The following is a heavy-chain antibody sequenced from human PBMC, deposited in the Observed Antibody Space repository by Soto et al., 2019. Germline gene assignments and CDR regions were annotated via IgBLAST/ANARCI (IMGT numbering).Heavy chain of an antibody. Sequence: QVQLVESGGGVVQPEKSLRLSCAASGFTLSSYGMHWVRQAPGKGLEWVAFISFDGSYKYYADSVKGRFTISRDNSKNTLYLQMNSLRAEDTAIYFCNRMVYYGMDVWGQGTAVIVSS. D-gene: IGHD2-8*01. V-gene: IGHV3-30*03. CDR1: GFTLSSYG. CDR2: ISFDGSYK. J-gene: IGHJ6*02. CDR3: NRMVYYGMDV.